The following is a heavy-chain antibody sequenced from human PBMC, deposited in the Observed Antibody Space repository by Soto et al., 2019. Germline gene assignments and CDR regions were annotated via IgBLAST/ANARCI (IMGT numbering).Heavy chain of an antibody. V-gene: IGHV4-28*01. CDR1: GYSISGSNW. J-gene: IGHJ6*02. CDR2: IYYSGST. D-gene: IGHD1-20*01. Sequence: SETLSLTCAVSGYSISGSNWWGLIRQPPVKVLEWIGYIYYSGSTYYNPSLKSRVTMSVDTSKNQFSLKLSSVTAVDTAVYYCARRGVTGTPKYYYYGMDVWGQGTTVTVSS. CDR3: ARRGVTGTPKYYYYGMDV.